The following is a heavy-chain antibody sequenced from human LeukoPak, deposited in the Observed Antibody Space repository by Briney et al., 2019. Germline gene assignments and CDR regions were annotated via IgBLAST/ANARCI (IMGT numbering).Heavy chain of an antibody. V-gene: IGHV1-46*01. J-gene: IGHJ4*02. CDR1: GYTFTGYY. Sequence: GASVKVSCKASGYTFTGYYMRWVRQAPGQGPEWMGIIDPDGGTTTYTQKFQGRLTVTRDASTSTVYMELSSLRSEDTAVYYCARDGGYCGSTSCYALYWGLGTPVTVSS. CDR2: IDPDGGTT. D-gene: IGHD2-2*01. CDR3: ARDGGYCGSTSCYALY.